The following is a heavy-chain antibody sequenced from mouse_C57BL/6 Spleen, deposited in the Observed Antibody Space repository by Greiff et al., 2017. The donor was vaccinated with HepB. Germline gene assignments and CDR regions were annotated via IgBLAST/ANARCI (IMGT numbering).Heavy chain of an antibody. CDR2: ISDGGSYT. D-gene: IGHD4-1*01. V-gene: IGHV5-4*01. J-gene: IGHJ3*01. CDR3: ARDLGRDGWFAY. Sequence: EVQGVESGGGLVKPGGSLKLSCAASGFTFSSYAMSWVRQTPEKRLEWVATISDGGSYTYYPDNVKGRFTISRDNAKNNLYLQMSHLKSEDTAMYYCARDLGRDGWFAYWGQGTLVTVSA. CDR1: GFTFSSYA.